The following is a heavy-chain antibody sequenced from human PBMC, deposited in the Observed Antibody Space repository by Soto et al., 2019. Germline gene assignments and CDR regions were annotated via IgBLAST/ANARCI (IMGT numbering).Heavy chain of an antibody. CDR2: IYHSGST. J-gene: IGHJ4*02. D-gene: IGHD5-18*01. CDR3: ARATNRGYSYGYFGYFDY. CDR1: SGSISSSNW. Sequence: SETLSLTCAVSSGSISSSNWWSWVRQPPGKGLEWIGEIYHSGSTNYNPSLKIRVTISVDKSKNQFSLKLSSVTAADTAVYYCARATNRGYSYGYFGYFDYWGQGTLVTVSS. V-gene: IGHV4-4*02.